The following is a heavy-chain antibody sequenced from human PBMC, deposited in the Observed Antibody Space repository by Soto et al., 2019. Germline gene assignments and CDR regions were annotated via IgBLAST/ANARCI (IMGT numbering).Heavy chain of an antibody. CDR1: GFTFTSSA. J-gene: IGHJ6*02. CDR3: AAEEEGSGWHPGNYYYGMDV. V-gene: IGHV1-58*01. Sequence: SVKVSCKASGFTFTSSAAQWVRQARGQRLEWIGWIVVGSGNTNYAQKFQERVTITRDMSTSTAYMELSSLRSEDTAVYYCAAEEEGSGWHPGNYYYGMDVWGQGTTVTVSS. D-gene: IGHD6-19*01. CDR2: IVVGSGNT.